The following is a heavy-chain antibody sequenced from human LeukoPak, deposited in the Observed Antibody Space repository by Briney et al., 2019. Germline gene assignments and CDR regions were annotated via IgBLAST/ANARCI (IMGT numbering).Heavy chain of an antibody. CDR2: IIPIFGTA. J-gene: IGHJ4*02. V-gene: IGHV1-69*01. Sequence: GSSVKVSCKASGGTFSSYAISWVRQAPGQGLEWMGGIIPIFGTANYAQKFQGRVTITADESTSTAYMELSSLRSEVTAVYYCARDRYSGSYWGYYFDYWAREPWSPSPQ. CDR1: GGTFSSYA. CDR3: ARDRYSGSYWGYYFDY. D-gene: IGHD1-26*01.